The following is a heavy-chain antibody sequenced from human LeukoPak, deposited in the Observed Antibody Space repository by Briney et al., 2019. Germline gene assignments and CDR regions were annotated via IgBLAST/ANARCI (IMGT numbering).Heavy chain of an antibody. CDR3: ARGRGRYCSGGSCYSSQWFDP. CDR2: INHMGST. CDR1: GGSFSGYY. V-gene: IGHV4-34*01. J-gene: IGHJ5*02. Sequence: PSETLSLTCAVYGGSFSGYYWSWIRQPPGKGLEWIGEINHMGSTNYNPSLKSRSTISVDTSQNQFSLKLSSVTAADTAVYYCARGRGRYCSGGSCYSSQWFDPWGQGTLVTVSS. D-gene: IGHD2-15*01.